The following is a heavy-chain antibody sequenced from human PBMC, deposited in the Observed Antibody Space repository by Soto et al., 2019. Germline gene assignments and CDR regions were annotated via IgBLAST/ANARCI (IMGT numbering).Heavy chain of an antibody. J-gene: IGHJ4*02. V-gene: IGHV3-48*03. CDR1: GFTFSSYE. CDR3: ARGYCSGGSCYSDY. CDR2: ISSSGSTI. D-gene: IGHD2-15*01. Sequence: PGGSLRLSCAASGFTFSSYEMNWVRQAPGKGLEWVSYISSSGSTIYYADSVKGRFTISRDNAKNSLYLQMNSLRAEDTAVYYCARGYCSGGSCYSDYWGQGTLVTVSS.